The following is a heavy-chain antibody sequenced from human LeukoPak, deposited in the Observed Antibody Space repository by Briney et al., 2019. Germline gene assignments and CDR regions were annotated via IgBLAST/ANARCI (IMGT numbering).Heavy chain of an antibody. J-gene: IGHJ3*02. CDR2: IYHSGST. CDR1: GGSISSYY. Sequence: TSETLSLTCTVSGGSISSYYWSWIRQPPGKGLEWIGYIYHSGSTYYNPSLKSRVTISVDRSKNQFSLKLSSVTAADTAVYYCARYGDPDAFDIWGQGTMVTVSS. CDR3: ARYGDPDAFDI. V-gene: IGHV4-59*12. D-gene: IGHD4-17*01.